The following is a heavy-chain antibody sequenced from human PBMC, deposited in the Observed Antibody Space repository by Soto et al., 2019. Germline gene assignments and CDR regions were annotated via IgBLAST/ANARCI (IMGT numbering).Heavy chain of an antibody. Sequence: PRLSCAASGFTFSSYAMHWVRQAPGKGLEWVAVISYDGSNKYYADSVKGRFTISRDNSKNTLYLQMNSLRAEDTAVYYCARDLQTPYYYHGMDVWGQGTTVTVAS. J-gene: IGHJ6*02. CDR2: ISYDGSNK. V-gene: IGHV3-30-3*01. CDR1: GFTFSSYA. CDR3: ARDLQTPYYYHGMDV.